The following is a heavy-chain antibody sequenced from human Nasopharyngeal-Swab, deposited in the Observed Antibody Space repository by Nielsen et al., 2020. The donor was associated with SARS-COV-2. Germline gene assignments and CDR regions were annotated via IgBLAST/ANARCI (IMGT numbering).Heavy chain of an antibody. J-gene: IGHJ4*02. CDR3: ASLIGYCTKGVCSSG. V-gene: IGHV1-69*02. D-gene: IGHD2-8*01. Sequence: WVRQAPGQGLEWMGRIIPILGIANYAQKFQGRVTITADKSTSTAYMELSSLRSEDTAVYYCASLIGYCTKGVCSSGWGQGTLVTVSS. CDR2: IIPILGIA.